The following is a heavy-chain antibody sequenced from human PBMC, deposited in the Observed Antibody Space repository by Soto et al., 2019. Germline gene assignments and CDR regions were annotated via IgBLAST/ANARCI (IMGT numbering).Heavy chain of an antibody. V-gene: IGHV3-48*02. CDR3: ARDPGGMDV. D-gene: IGHD3-10*01. Sequence: SLRLSCAASGFNFRPYDTNWVRQAPGQGLELLSHIGSGSSAIYYADSVKGRFTISRDDAKSSLYLLMNSLTDDDTGVYYCARDPGGMDVWGQGXTVTACS. CDR2: IGSGSSAI. CDR1: GFNFRPYD. J-gene: IGHJ6*02.